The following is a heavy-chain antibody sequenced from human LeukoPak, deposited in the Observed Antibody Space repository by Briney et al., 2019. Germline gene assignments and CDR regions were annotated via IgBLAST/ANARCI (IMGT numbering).Heavy chain of an antibody. CDR3: ASVRDGLRLSTPFDY. Sequence: ASVRVSCKASGGTFSSYAISWVRQAPGQGLEWMGWINPNSGGTNYAQKFQGRVTMTRDTSISTAYMELSRLRSDDTAVFYCASVRDGLRLSTPFDYWGQGTLVTVSS. D-gene: IGHD5-12*01. J-gene: IGHJ4*02. CDR1: GGTFSSYA. V-gene: IGHV1-2*02. CDR2: INPNSGGT.